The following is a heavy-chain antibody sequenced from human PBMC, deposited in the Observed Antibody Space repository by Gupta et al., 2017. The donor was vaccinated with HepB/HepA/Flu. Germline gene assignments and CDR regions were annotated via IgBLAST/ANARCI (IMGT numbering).Heavy chain of an antibody. CDR1: GGSFSGYY. Sequence: QVQLQQWGAGLLKPSETLSLTCAVYGGSFSGYYWSWIRPPPGKGLEWIGEINHSGSTNYNPSLKSRVTISVDTSKNQFSLKLSSVTAADTAVYYCARDRITIFGVVISHYGMDVWGQGTTVTVSS. V-gene: IGHV4-34*01. CDR3: ARDRITIFGVVISHYGMDV. CDR2: INHSGST. D-gene: IGHD3-3*01. J-gene: IGHJ6*02.